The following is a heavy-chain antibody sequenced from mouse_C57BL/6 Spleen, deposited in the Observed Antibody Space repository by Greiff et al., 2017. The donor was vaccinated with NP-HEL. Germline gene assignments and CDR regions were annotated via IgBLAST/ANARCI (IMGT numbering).Heavy chain of an antibody. D-gene: IGHD1-1*01. Sequence: EVQLQQSGPELVKPGASVKISCKASGYTFTDYYMNWVKQSHGKSLEWIGDINPNNGGTSYNQKFKGKATLTVDKSSSTAYMELRSLTSEDSAFYYCARFHSLPYYFDYWGQGTTLTVSS. CDR2: INPNNGGT. CDR1: GYTFTDYY. J-gene: IGHJ2*01. V-gene: IGHV1-26*01. CDR3: ARFHSLPYYFDY.